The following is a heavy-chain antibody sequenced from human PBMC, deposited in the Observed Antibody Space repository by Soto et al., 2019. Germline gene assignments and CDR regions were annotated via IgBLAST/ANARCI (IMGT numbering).Heavy chain of an antibody. J-gene: IGHJ4*02. CDR2: IKYDGSEK. CDR3: VSSPHKDSRPDY. V-gene: IGHV3-7*03. D-gene: IGHD3-22*01. CDR1: GFTSSSYL. Sequence: GGSLRLSCAASGFTSSSYLMSWFRQAPGRGLEWMANIKYDGSEKYYVDSVKGRLTISRDNAKNSLYLQMNSLRAEDTAVYYCVSSPHKDSRPDYWGQGTLVTVSS.